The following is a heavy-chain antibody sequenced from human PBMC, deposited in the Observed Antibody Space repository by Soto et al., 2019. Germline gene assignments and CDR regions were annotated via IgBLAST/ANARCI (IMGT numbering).Heavy chain of an antibody. CDR2: MNPNFGNT. V-gene: IGHV1-8*01. Sequence: GASVKVSCKASGYTFTSYDINWVRQATGQGLEWMGGMNPNFGNTDYAQKFQGRVTITADESTSTAYMELSSLRSEDTAVYYCARGLVVPADPYYYYGMDVWGQGTTVTVSS. CDR1: GYTFTSYD. CDR3: ARGLVVPADPYYYYGMDV. D-gene: IGHD2-2*01. J-gene: IGHJ6*02.